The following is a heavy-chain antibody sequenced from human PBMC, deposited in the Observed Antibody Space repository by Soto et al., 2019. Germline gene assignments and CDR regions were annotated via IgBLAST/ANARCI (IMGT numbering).Heavy chain of an antibody. Sequence: SETLSLTCTVSGGSISSSSYYWGWIRQPPGKGLEWIGSIYYSGSTYYNPSLKSRVTISVDTSKNQFSLKLSSVTAADTAVYYCASGVPIAVAGDYFDYWGQGTLVTVSS. D-gene: IGHD6-19*01. CDR1: GGSISSSSYY. V-gene: IGHV4-39*01. CDR3: ASGVPIAVAGDYFDY. CDR2: IYYSGST. J-gene: IGHJ4*02.